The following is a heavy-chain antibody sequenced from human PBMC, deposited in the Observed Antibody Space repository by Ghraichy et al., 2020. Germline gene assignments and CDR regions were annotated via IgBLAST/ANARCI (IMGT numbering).Heavy chain of an antibody. CDR2: IGSNGHDT. Sequence: GFLRLSCAASGFSFSRFAMSWVRQAPGKGLEYVSSIGSNGHDTFYGDSVKGRFTISRDNSRNTLHLQMNGLRTEDTAVYYCARVIAALSGLDYWGQGALVTVSP. V-gene: IGHV3-23*01. D-gene: IGHD6-6*01. CDR3: ARVIAALSGLDY. J-gene: IGHJ4*02. CDR1: GFSFSRFA.